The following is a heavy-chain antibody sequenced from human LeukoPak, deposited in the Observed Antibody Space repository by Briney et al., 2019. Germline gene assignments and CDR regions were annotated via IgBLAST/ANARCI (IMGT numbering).Heavy chain of an antibody. CDR3: AKDTYDSSGYCHFDY. J-gene: IGHJ4*02. D-gene: IGHD3-22*01. CDR1: GFTFDDYA. CDR2: ISWNSGSI. V-gene: IGHV3-9*01. Sequence: GGSLSLSCAASGFTFDDYAMHWVRQAPGKGLEWVSGISWNSGSIGYADSVKGRFTISRDNSKNTLYLQMNSLRAEDTAVYYCAKDTYDSSGYCHFDYWGQGTLVTVSS.